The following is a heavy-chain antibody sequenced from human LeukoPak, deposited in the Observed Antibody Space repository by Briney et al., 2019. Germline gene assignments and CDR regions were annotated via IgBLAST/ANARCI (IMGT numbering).Heavy chain of an antibody. Sequence: ASVKVSCKASGYTFTSYGISWVRQAPGQGLEWMGWISAYNGNTNYAQKLQSRGTMTTDTSTSTAYMDLSSLRSEDTAVDYCARTPPDFGVVINDAFDIWGQGTMVTVSS. CDR1: GYTFTSYG. J-gene: IGHJ3*02. V-gene: IGHV1-18*01. D-gene: IGHD3-3*01. CDR2: ISAYNGNT. CDR3: ARTPPDFGVVINDAFDI.